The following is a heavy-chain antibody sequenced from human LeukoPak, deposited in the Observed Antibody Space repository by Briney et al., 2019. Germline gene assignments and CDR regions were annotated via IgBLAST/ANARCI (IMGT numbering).Heavy chain of an antibody. CDR3: ARGVSSSWYEETFDY. Sequence: PSETLSLTCTVSGGSISSYYWSWIRQPPGKGLEWIGEINHSGSTNYNPSLKSRVTVSVDTSKNQFSLKLSSVTAADTAVYYCARGVSSSWYEETFDYWGQGTLVTVSS. D-gene: IGHD6-13*01. V-gene: IGHV4-34*01. CDR2: INHSGST. CDR1: GGSISSYY. J-gene: IGHJ4*02.